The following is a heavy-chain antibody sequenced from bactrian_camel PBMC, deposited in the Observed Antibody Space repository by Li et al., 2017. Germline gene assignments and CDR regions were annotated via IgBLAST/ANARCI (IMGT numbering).Heavy chain of an antibody. CDR1: GLPFSLHY. V-gene: IGHV3S1*01. CDR3: AKDDGVGRADFGY. Sequence: QVQLVESGGDTVQPGGSLRLSCAASGLPFSLHYMSWVRQAPGKGLEWVSSISSLGALTYYADSVKGQFTISRDNAKNTMDLHVNIMKVEDTAIYYCAKDDGVGRADFGYWGQGTQVTVS. CDR2: ISSLGALT. J-gene: IGHJ6*01. D-gene: IGHD5*01.